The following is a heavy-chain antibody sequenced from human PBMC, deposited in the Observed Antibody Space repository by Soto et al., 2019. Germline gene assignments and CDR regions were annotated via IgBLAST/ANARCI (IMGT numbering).Heavy chain of an antibody. CDR1: GFTFGSYA. Sequence: PGGSLRLSCAASGFTFGSYAMSWVRQAPGKGLEWVSAISGSGGSTYYADSVKGRFTISRDNSKNTLYLQMNSLRAEDTAVYYCAKVRFLEWFLLRLIDYWGQGTLVTVS. V-gene: IGHV3-23*01. CDR2: ISGSGGST. CDR3: AKVRFLEWFLLRLIDY. J-gene: IGHJ4*02. D-gene: IGHD3-3*01.